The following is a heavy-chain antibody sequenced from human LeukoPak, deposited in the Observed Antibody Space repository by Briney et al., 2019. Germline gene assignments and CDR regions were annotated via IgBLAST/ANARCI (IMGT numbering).Heavy chain of an antibody. Sequence: PGGSLRLSCAASGFTFSSYGMHWVRQAPGKGLEWVAVIWYDGSNKYYADSVKGRFTISRDNSKNTLYLQMNSLRAEDTAVYYCARDIGRIAVAAPDYWGQGTLVTVSS. CDR1: GFTFSSYG. V-gene: IGHV3-33*01. J-gene: IGHJ4*02. CDR2: IWYDGSNK. D-gene: IGHD6-19*01. CDR3: ARDIGRIAVAAPDY.